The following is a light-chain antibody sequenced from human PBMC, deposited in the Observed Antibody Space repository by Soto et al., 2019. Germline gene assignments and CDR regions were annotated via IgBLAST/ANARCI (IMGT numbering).Light chain of an antibody. CDR1: QSISTY. CDR2: AAS. Sequence: DIQMTQSPSSLSASVGDRVTITCRASQSISTYLNWYQQKAGKAPKVMIHAASSLQSGVPPRFSGSGSGTDFTLTISSLQPEDFGTYYCQQSYSTPFTFAPGTKVDIK. J-gene: IGKJ3*01. CDR3: QQSYSTPFT. V-gene: IGKV1-39*01.